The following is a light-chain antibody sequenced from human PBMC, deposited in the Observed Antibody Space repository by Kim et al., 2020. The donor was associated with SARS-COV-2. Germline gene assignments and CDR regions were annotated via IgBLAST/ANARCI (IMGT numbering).Light chain of an antibody. J-gene: IGKJ1*01. CDR1: QSVPCGD. CDR2: GGD. CDR3: QQYGHSIT. Sequence: LAPEDSAPLSCRARQSVPCGDFACYQKKPGQAPRLLIYGGDSRATGIPDRFSGSGPVPDFPLAISSLAPEDFAKYFCQQYGHSITFGQGTKVDIK. V-gene: IGKV3-20*01.